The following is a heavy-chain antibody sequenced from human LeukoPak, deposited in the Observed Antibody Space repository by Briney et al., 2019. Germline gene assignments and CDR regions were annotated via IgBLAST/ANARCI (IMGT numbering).Heavy chain of an antibody. Sequence: ASVKVSCKASGYTFTGYYMHWVRQAPGQGLEWMGWINPNSGGTNYAQKLQGRVTMTTDTSTSTAYMELRSLRSDDTAVYYCARDRVAVAGREDYWGQGTLVTVSS. CDR2: INPNSGGT. CDR3: ARDRVAVAGREDY. J-gene: IGHJ4*02. CDR1: GYTFTGYY. V-gene: IGHV1-2*02. D-gene: IGHD6-19*01.